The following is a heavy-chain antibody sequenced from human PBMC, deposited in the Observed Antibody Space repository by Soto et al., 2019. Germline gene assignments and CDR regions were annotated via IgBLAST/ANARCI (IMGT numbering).Heavy chain of an antibody. Sequence: QVQLQESGPGLVKPSETLSLTCTVSGGSISSYYWSWIRQPPGQGLEWIGYSYYSGSTNYNPSLKSRVTISVDTSKNQFSLKLSSVTAADTAVDYCATKVLSCSGGSCFGDFDIWGQGTMVTVSS. CDR2: SYYSGST. CDR1: GGSISSYY. D-gene: IGHD2-15*01. V-gene: IGHV4-59*01. J-gene: IGHJ3*02. CDR3: ATKVLSCSGGSCFGDFDI.